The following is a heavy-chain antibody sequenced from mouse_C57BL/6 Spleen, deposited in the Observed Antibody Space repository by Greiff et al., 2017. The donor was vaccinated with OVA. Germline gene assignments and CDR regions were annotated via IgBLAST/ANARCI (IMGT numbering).Heavy chain of an antibody. Sequence: QVQLQQPGAELVKPGASVKMSCKASGYTFTSYWITWVKQRPGQGLEWIGDIYPGSGSTNYNEKFKSKATLTVDKSYSTAYMQLSSLTSEYSAVYYCARPYGSSHWCVDVWGTGTTVTVSS. CDR3: ARPYGSSHWCVDV. V-gene: IGHV1-55*01. J-gene: IGHJ1*03. D-gene: IGHD1-1*01. CDR1: GYTFTSYW. CDR2: IYPGSGST.